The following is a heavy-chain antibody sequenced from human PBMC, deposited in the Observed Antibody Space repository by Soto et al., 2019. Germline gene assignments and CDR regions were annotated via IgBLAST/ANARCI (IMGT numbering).Heavy chain of an antibody. V-gene: IGHV1-8*01. J-gene: IGHJ3*02. CDR1: GYTFTSYD. CDR2: MNPNSGNT. Sequence: ASVKVSCKASGYTFTSYDINWVRQATGQGLEWMGWMNPNSGNTGYAQKFQGRVTMTRNTSISTAYMELSSLRSEDTAVYYWARVQEDYYDSSGDAFDIWGQGTMVTVSS. D-gene: IGHD3-22*01. CDR3: ARVQEDYYDSSGDAFDI.